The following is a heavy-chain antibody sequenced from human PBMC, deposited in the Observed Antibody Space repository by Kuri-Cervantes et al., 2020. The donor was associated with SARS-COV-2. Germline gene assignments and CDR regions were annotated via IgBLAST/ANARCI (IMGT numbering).Heavy chain of an antibody. CDR3: ARGGWTKARAYYYYYYMDV. J-gene: IGHJ6*03. CDR2: ISAYNGNT. D-gene: IGHD3/OR15-3a*01. Sequence: ASVKVSCKASGYTFTSYGISWVRQAPGQGLEWMGWISAYNGNTNHAQKLQGRVTMTTDTSTSTAYMELRSLRSDDTAVYYCARGGWTKARAYYYYYYMDVWGKGTTVTVSS. V-gene: IGHV1-18*01. CDR1: GYTFTSYG.